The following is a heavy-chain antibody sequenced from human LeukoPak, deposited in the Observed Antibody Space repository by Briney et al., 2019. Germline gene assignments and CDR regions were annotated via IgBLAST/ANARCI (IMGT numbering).Heavy chain of an antibody. V-gene: IGHV4-38-2*02. Sequence: SETLSLTCTVSGYSISSGYYWGWIRQPPGKGLEWIGSIYHSGSTYYNPSLKSRVTISVDTSKNQFSLKLSSVTAADTAVYYCARGGSSSSFDYWGQGTRVTVSS. CDR1: GYSISSGYY. CDR2: IYHSGST. CDR3: ARGGSSSSFDY. D-gene: IGHD1-26*01. J-gene: IGHJ4*02.